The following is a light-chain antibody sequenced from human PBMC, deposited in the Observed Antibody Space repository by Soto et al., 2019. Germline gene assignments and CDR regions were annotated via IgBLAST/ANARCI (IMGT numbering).Light chain of an antibody. J-gene: IGKJ3*01. Sequence: DIQMTQSPSSLSASVGDRVTITCQASQDINKYLSWYQQKPGKAPKLLIYDASNLETGVPSRFSGSGSVTDFTFTINSLQPDDIATYYCQQYDTRPFTFGPGTKVDIK. CDR3: QQYDTRPFT. CDR2: DAS. CDR1: QDINKY. V-gene: IGKV1-33*01.